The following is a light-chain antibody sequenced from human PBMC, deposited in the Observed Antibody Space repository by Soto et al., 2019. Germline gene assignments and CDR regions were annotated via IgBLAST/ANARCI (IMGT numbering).Light chain of an antibody. V-gene: IGKV1-13*02. Sequence: AIQLTQSPSSLPASVGDRVTITCRASQGISSAVAWYQHKPGKAPKLLIYDASVLETGVPSRFTGSESGTDFTLTISGLQPEDFATYYCQQFSIYPITFGQGTRLEI. CDR3: QQFSIYPIT. CDR2: DAS. J-gene: IGKJ5*01. CDR1: QGISSA.